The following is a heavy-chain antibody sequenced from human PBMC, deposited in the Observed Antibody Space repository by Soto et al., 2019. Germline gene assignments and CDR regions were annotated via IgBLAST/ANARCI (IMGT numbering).Heavy chain of an antibody. Sequence: EAQLVESGGGLVQPGGSLRLSCAASGLTFSDRYMDWVRQAPGKGLEWVGRIRKKTNRYTTEYAAPGKGRFIISRDDSTNSLYLQMSSLKTEDTAVYYCTTVTTVEYYFDYWGQGTLVTVSS. D-gene: IGHD4-17*01. J-gene: IGHJ4*02. V-gene: IGHV3-72*01. CDR3: TTVTTVEYYFDY. CDR1: GLTFSDRY. CDR2: IRKKTNRYTT.